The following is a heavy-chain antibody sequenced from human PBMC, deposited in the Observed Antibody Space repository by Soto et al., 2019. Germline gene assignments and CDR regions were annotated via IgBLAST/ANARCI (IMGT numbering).Heavy chain of an antibody. CDR2: IYYSGST. CDR3: ARVRFGVPVDWFDP. D-gene: IGHD2-2*01. J-gene: IGHJ5*02. V-gene: IGHV4-59*01. Sequence: SETLCLTCTVSGGSISSYYWSWIRQPPGKGLEWIGYIYYSGSTNYNPSLKSRVTISVDTSKNQFSLKLSSVTAADTAVYYCARVRFGVPVDWFDPWGQGTLVTVSS. CDR1: GGSISSYY.